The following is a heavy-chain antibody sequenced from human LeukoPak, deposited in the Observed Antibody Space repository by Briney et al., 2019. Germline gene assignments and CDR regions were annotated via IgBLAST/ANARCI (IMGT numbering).Heavy chain of an antibody. D-gene: IGHD3-3*01. Sequence: GGSLRLSCAASGFTIADYTINWVRQAPGKGLEWVSYISSSTSDIYYADSVKGRFTISRDNAKNSLYLQMNSLRAEDTAVYYCARAHVSIFGVISEYYFDYWGQGTLVTVSS. CDR3: ARAHVSIFGVISEYYFDY. CDR2: ISSSTSDI. J-gene: IGHJ4*02. CDR1: GFTIADYT. V-gene: IGHV3-48*01.